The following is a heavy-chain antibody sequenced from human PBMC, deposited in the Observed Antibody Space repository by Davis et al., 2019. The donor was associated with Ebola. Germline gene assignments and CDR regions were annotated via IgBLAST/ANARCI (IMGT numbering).Heavy chain of an antibody. Sequence: SETLSLTCAVYGGSFSGYYWSWIRQPPGKGLEWIGEINHSGSTNYNPSLKSRVTISADTSKNQFSLKLSSVTAADTAVYYCARGDYYYYGSGSPYYYYGMDVWGQGTTVTVSS. V-gene: IGHV4-34*01. J-gene: IGHJ6*02. D-gene: IGHD3-10*01. CDR2: INHSGST. CDR3: ARGDYYYYGSGSPYYYYGMDV. CDR1: GGSFSGYY.